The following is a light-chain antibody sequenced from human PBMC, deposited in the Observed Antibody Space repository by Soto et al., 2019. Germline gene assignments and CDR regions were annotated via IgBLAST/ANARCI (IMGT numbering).Light chain of an antibody. J-gene: IGKJ2*01. V-gene: IGKV4-1*01. CDR2: WAS. CDR3: QQYESTPPT. Sequence: DIVMTQSPDSLAVSLGERATINCKSSQSVLYSSTTKKYLAWYQQRPGQPPKLLIYWASTRESGVPDRFSGSGSGTDFTLTITILQAEDVAVYYCQQYESTPPTFGQGTKLEIK. CDR1: QSVLYSSTTKKY.